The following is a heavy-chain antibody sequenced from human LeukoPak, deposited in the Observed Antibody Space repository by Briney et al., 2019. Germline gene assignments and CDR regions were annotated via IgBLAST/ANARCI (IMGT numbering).Heavy chain of an antibody. CDR3: ARGCITMVQGVSGRVPYYYMDV. Sequence: SETLSLTCAVYGGSFSGYYWSWIRQPPGKGLEWIGEINHSGSTNYNPSLKSRVTISVDTSKNQFSLKLSSVTAADTAVYYCARGCITMVQGVSGRVPYYYMDVWGKGTTVTVSS. CDR2: INHSGST. V-gene: IGHV4-34*01. J-gene: IGHJ6*03. CDR1: GGSFSGYY. D-gene: IGHD3-10*01.